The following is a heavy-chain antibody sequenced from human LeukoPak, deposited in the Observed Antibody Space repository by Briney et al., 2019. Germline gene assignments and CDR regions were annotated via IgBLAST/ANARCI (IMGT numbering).Heavy chain of an antibody. CDR3: ARVVVVAATPYYYYYYMDV. Sequence: GGSLRLSCAASGFTFSSYSMNWVRQAPGKGLEWVSSISSSSSYIYYADSVKGRFTISRDNAKNSLYLQMNSLRAEDTAVYYCARVVVVAATPYYYYYYMDVWGKGTTVTISS. D-gene: IGHD2-15*01. V-gene: IGHV3-21*01. J-gene: IGHJ6*03. CDR1: GFTFSSYS. CDR2: ISSSSSYI.